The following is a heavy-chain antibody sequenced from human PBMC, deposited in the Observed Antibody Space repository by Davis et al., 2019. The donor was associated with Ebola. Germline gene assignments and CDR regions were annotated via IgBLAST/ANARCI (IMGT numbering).Heavy chain of an antibody. CDR2: IYYSGST. J-gene: IGHJ3*02. Sequence: PSETLSLTCTVSGGSIGSGGYYWSWIRQHPGKGLEWIGYIYYSGSTYYNPSLKSRVTISLDTSKNQFSLKLSSVTAADTAVYYCARANIVVVPTAIRVDAFDIWGQGTMVTVSS. CDR3: ARANIVVVPTAIRVDAFDI. D-gene: IGHD2-2*01. V-gene: IGHV4-31*03. CDR1: GGSIGSGGYY.